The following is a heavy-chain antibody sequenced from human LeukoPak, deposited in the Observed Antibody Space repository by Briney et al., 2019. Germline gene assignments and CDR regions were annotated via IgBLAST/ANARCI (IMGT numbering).Heavy chain of an antibody. D-gene: IGHD3-3*01. CDR3: ARSNYDLWPADY. CDR2: ISSSSSYI. V-gene: IGHV3-21*01. Sequence: RTGGSLRLSCAASGFTFSSYSMNWVRQAPGKGLEWVSSISSSSSYIYYADSVKGRFTISRDNAKNSLYLQMNSLRAEDTAVYYCARSNYDLWPADYWGQGTLVTVSS. J-gene: IGHJ4*02. CDR1: GFTFSSYS.